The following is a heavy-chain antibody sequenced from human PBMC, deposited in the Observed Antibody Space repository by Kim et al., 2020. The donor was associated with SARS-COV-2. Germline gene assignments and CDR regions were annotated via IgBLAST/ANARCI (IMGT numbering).Heavy chain of an antibody. J-gene: IGHJ4*02. CDR2: INAGNGNT. V-gene: IGHV1-3*01. CDR1: GYTFTSYA. Sequence: ASVKVSCKASGYTFTSYAMHWVRQAPGQRLEWMGWINAGNGNTKYSQKFQGRVTITRDTSASTAYMELSSLRSEDTAVYYCARDGGLGYCSSTSCYDPLGYWGQGTLVTVSS. CDR3: ARDGGLGYCSSTSCYDPLGY. D-gene: IGHD2-2*01.